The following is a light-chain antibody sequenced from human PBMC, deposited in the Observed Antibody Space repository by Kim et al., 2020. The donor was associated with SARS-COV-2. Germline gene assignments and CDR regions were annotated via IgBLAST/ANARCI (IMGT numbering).Light chain of an antibody. J-gene: IGKJ5*01. CDR2: DAS. Sequence: DIQMTQSPSSLSASVGDRVTITCQASQNIAYYLNWYQQRPGKAPKLLIYDASNLETGVPTRFSASGYGTDFTLTISSLEPEDFATYFYQQYNDVIIFGRGTRLEIK. V-gene: IGKV1-33*01. CDR3: QQYNDVII. CDR1: QNIAYY.